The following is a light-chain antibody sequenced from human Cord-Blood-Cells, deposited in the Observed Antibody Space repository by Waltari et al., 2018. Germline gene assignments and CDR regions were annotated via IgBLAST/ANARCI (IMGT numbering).Light chain of an antibody. J-gene: IGKJ2*01. CDR2: AES. CDR3: QQSYSTPYT. Sequence: LQMTQSPSSLSASVVDRVTITCRASQSISSYLNWYQQKPGKAPKLLIYAESSLQSGVPSRFSGSGSGTDFTLTISSLQPEDFATYYCQQSYSTPYTFGQGTKLEIK. V-gene: IGKV1-39*01. CDR1: QSISSY.